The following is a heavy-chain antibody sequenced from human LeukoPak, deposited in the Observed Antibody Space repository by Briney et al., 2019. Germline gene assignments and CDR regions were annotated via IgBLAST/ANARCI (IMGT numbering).Heavy chain of an antibody. CDR1: GGSISGYY. D-gene: IGHD6-6*01. CDR3: ARGPVTARSNAFDI. CDR2: IFNSENT. Sequence: SETLSLTCSVSGGSISGYYWSWIRQPAGKEQEWIGRIFNSENTNYNPSLKSRITMSVDTSKNQFSLKLSSVTAADTAVYYCARGPVTARSNAFDIWGQGTMVTVSS. J-gene: IGHJ3*02. V-gene: IGHV4-4*07.